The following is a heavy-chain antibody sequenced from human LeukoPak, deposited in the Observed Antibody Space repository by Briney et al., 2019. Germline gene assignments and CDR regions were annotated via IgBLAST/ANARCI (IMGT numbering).Heavy chain of an antibody. D-gene: IGHD4-23*01. CDR3: ARDFGGLDY. V-gene: IGHV3-66*02. CDR2: IYSGGNT. J-gene: IGHJ4*02. Sequence: PGGSLRLSCAATGFTFSSFAMSWVRQAPGKGLEWVSVIYSGGNTYYADSVKGRFTISRDSAKNTLYLQMNSLRPEDTAVYFCARDFGGLDYWGQGTLVTVSS. CDR1: GFTFSSFA.